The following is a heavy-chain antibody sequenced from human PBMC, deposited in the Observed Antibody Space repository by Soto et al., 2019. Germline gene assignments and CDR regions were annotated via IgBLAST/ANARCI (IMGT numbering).Heavy chain of an antibody. CDR2: ISWNSGSI. CDR1: GFTFDDYA. Sequence: GGSLRLSCAASGFTFDDYAMHWVRQAPGKGLEWVSGISWNSGSIGYADSVKGRFTISRDNAKNSLYLQMNSLRAEDTALYYCANLSTDDTFDYWGQGTLVTVSS. D-gene: IGHD4-17*01. CDR3: ANLSTDDTFDY. V-gene: IGHV3-9*01. J-gene: IGHJ4*02.